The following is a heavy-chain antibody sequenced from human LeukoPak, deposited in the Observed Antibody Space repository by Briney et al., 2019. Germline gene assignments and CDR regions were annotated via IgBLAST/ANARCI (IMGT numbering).Heavy chain of an antibody. V-gene: IGHV3-64*01. CDR1: GFTFSSYA. D-gene: IGHD6-6*01. CDR3: AREGEQLAFDY. J-gene: IGHJ4*02. Sequence: GGSLRLSXAASGFTFSSYAMHWVRQAPGKGLEYVSAISSNGGSTYYANSVKGRFTISRDNSKNTLYLQMGSLRAEDMAVYYCAREGEQLAFDYWGQGTLVTVSS. CDR2: ISSNGGST.